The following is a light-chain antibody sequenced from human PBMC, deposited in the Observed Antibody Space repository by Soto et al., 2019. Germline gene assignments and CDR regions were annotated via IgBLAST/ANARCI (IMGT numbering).Light chain of an antibody. CDR1: SSNIGNNY. CDR2: TNN. J-gene: IGLJ1*01. Sequence: QSVLIQPPSASGTPGQRVAISCSGSSSNIGNNYVYWYHQLPGTAPKLLIYTNNQRPSGVPDRISGSKSGTSASLAISGLQSEDEADYYCAAWDDSLSAYVFGTGTKLTVL. V-gene: IGLV1-47*02. CDR3: AAWDDSLSAYV.